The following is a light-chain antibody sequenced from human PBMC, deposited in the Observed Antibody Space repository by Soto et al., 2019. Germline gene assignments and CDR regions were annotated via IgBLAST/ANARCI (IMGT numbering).Light chain of an antibody. J-gene: IGKJ5*01. CDR2: DAS. V-gene: IGKV1-33*01. CDR1: QDISDV. CDR3: QQFYDLPIT. Sequence: DIQMTQSPSALSASVGDRVTITCQASQDISDVLNWYQQQPGKAPKVLIYDASKLQTGVPPRFSGCGSGKDFTFTISSLQPDDSGTYYCQQFYDLPITFGQGTRLEIK.